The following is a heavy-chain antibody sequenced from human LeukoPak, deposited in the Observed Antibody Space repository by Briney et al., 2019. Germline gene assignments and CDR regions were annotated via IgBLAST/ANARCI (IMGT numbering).Heavy chain of an antibody. J-gene: IGHJ3*02. Sequence: GGSLRLSCAASGFTFSSYSMNWVRQAPGKGLEWVSSISRSSTYIYFVDSVKGRFTISRDNAKNSLYLQMNSLRAEDTAVYYCAKGGIDAFDIWGQGTMVTVSS. CDR3: AKGGIDAFDI. CDR1: GFTFSSYS. CDR2: ISRSSTYI. D-gene: IGHD3-16*01. V-gene: IGHV3-21*04.